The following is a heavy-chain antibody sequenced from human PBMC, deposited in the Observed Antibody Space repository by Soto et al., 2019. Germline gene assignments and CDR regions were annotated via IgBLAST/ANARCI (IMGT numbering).Heavy chain of an antibody. CDR3: ARDRYSIGMDV. CDR2: ISYDGSNK. J-gene: IGHJ6*02. Sequence: GGSLRLSCAASGFTFSSYAMHWVRQAPGKGLEWVAVISYDGSNKYYADSVKGRFTISRDNSKNTLYLQMNSLRAEDTAVYYCARDRYSIGMDVWGQGTTVTVSS. D-gene: IGHD6-13*01. V-gene: IGHV3-30-3*01. CDR1: GFTFSSYA.